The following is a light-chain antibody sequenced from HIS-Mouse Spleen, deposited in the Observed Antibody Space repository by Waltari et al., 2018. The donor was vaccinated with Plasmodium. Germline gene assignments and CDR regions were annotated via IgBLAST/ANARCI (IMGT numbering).Light chain of an antibody. Sequence: QSALTQPASVSGSPGQSITISCTGTSSDVGGYHYFSWYQQHPSKAPKRMIYEVSNRPSGVSNRFSGSKSGNTASLTISGLQAEDEADYYCSSYTSSSTRVFGGGTKLTVL. V-gene: IGLV2-14*01. J-gene: IGLJ2*01. CDR2: EVS. CDR1: SSDVGGYHY. CDR3: SSYTSSSTRV.